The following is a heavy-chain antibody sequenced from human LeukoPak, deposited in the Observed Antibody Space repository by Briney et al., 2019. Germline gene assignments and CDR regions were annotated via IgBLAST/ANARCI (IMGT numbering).Heavy chain of an antibody. D-gene: IGHD3-22*01. CDR3: ARAPYYYDSSGYYFDY. J-gene: IGHJ4*02. CDR2: IYHSGST. CDR1: GVSISSGGYS. V-gene: IGHV4-30-2*01. Sequence: SETLSLTCAVSGVSISSGGYSWSWIRQPPGKGLEWIGYIYHSGSTYYNPSLKSRVTTSVDRSKNQFSLKLSSVTAADTAVYYCARAPYYYDSSGYYFDYWGQGTLVTVSS.